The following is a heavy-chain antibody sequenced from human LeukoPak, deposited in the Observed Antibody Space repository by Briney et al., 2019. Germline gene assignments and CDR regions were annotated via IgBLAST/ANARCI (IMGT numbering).Heavy chain of an antibody. Sequence: PSETLSLTCAVSGGYISSSSYYWGWIREPPGRGLEWIGSIYSGGSTYYNPSRKSRVTISVDTSKNQFSLKLSSVTAADTAVYYCARSSGWPYYFDYWGQGTLVTVSS. CDR2: IYSGGST. V-gene: IGHV4-39*01. CDR1: GGYISSSSYY. J-gene: IGHJ4*02. D-gene: IGHD6-19*01. CDR3: ARSSGWPYYFDY.